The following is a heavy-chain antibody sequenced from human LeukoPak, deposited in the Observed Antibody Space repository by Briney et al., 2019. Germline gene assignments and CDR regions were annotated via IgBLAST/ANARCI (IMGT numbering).Heavy chain of an antibody. CDR2: INHSGST. Sequence: SETLSLTCAVYGGSFSGYYWSWIRQPPGKGLEWIGEINHSGSTNYNPSLKSRVTISVDTSKNQFSLKLSSVTAADTAAYYCASRRYFDYWGQGTLVTVSS. J-gene: IGHJ4*02. CDR1: GGSFSGYY. CDR3: ASRRYFDY. V-gene: IGHV4-34*01.